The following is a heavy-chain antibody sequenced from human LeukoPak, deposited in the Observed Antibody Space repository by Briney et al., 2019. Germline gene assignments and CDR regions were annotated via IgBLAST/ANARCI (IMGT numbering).Heavy chain of an antibody. CDR1: GDSISSSNCY. CDR3: ARGPSSGYYPKYYFDY. D-gene: IGHD3-22*01. J-gene: IGHJ4*02. CDR2: INHSGST. Sequence: SETLSLTCTVSGDSISSSNCYWSWIRQPPGKGLEWIGEINHSGSTNYNPSLKSRVTISVDTSKNQFSLKLSSVTAADTAVYYCARGPSSGYYPKYYFDYWGQGTLVTVSS. V-gene: IGHV4-39*07.